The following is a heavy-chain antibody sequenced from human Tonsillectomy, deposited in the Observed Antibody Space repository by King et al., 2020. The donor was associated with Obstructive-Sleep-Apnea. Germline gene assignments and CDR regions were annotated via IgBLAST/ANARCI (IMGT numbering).Heavy chain of an antibody. CDR1: GFTFSHYA. CDR3: AKDRRDQLLSNDAFDI. V-gene: IGHV3-30*02. CDR2: IRFDGRYK. J-gene: IGHJ3*02. Sequence: VQLVESGGGVVQPGGSLRLSCAASGFTFSHYAMHWVRQVLGKGPEWVAFIRFDGRYKTYPDSVKGRFPNSGDNSQNTLYLQMNSLRTEDTAVYYRAKDRRDQLLSNDAFDIWGQGTMVTVSS. D-gene: IGHD2-2*01.